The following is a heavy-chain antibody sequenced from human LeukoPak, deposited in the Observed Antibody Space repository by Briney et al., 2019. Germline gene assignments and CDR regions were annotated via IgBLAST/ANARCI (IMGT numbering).Heavy chain of an antibody. CDR3: ARGRDYVWGSYISL. J-gene: IGHJ4*02. CDR1: GGSISSSSYY. V-gene: IGHV4-39*07. Sequence: PSETLSLTCTVSGGSISSSSYYWGWIRQPPGKGLEWIGEINHSGSTNYIPSLKSRVTISVDMSKNQFSLKLTSMTAADTAVYYCARGRDYVWGSYISLWGQGTLVTVSS. CDR2: INHSGST. D-gene: IGHD3-16*01.